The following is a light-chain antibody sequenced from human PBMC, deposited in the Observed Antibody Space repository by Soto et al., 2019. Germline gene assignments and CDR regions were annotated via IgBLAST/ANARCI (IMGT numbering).Light chain of an antibody. V-gene: IGKV3-15*01. CDR2: GAS. CDR3: QHYNSWPPWT. J-gene: IGKJ1*01. Sequence: EIVLTQFPATLSVSPGERATLSCRASQTINNNVAWYQLKDGQVPRLVIHGASTRATGVPARFSGSGSGTEFTLTISSLQSEDFAVYYCQHYNSWPPWTFGQGTKVDIK. CDR1: QTINNN.